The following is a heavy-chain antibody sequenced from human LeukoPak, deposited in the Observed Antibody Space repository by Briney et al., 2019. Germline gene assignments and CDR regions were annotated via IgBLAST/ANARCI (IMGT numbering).Heavy chain of an antibody. CDR2: IKSETDGGTT. Sequence: GGSLRLYCAASGFTFSNAWMSWVRQAPGKGLEWVGRIKSETDGGTTDYAAPVKGRFTISRDDSKNTLYLQMNSLRTEDTAVYYCTTAPLRYFDPQDYYYYGMDVWGQGTTVTVSS. CDR1: GFTFSNAW. CDR3: TTAPLRYFDPQDYYYYGMDV. D-gene: IGHD3-9*01. V-gene: IGHV3-15*01. J-gene: IGHJ6*02.